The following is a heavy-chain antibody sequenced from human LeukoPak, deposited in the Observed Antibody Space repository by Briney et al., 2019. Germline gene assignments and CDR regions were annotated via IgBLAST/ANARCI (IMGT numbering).Heavy chain of an antibody. J-gene: IGHJ4*02. V-gene: IGHV5-51*01. Sequence: GESLKISCQVSGDSFTNYWIGWVRQMPGKGVEWMGIIYPGDSDTKYSPSFQGEVIISGDKSISTAYLQWRSLKASDTAIYYCVRPNRGALFDYWGQGTLVTVSS. CDR3: VRPNRGALFDY. D-gene: IGHD1-14*01. CDR2: IYPGDSDT. CDR1: GDSFTNYW.